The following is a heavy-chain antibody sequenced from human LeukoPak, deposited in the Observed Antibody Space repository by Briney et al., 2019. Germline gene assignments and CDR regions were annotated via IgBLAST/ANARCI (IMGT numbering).Heavy chain of an antibody. CDR1: GYSFTRNW. CDR3: ARHPHGSTYFDY. D-gene: IGHD3-10*01. CDR2: IYPGDSDT. V-gene: IGHV5-51*01. Sequence: KAGESLKISCKGSGYSFTRNWIGWVRQMPGEGLEWMGIIYPGDSDTRYSPSFQGQVTISADQSIGTAYLQWSSLKASDTAMYYCARHPHGSTYFDYWGQGTLVTVSS. J-gene: IGHJ4*02.